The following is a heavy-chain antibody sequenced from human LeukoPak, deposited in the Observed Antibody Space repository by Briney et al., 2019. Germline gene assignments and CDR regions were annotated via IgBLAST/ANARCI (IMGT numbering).Heavy chain of an antibody. CDR1: GGSISSGGYS. Sequence: PSQTLSLTCAVSGGSISSGGYSWSWIRQPPGKGLEWIGYIYHSGSTYYNPSLKSRVTISVDRSKNQFSLKLSSVTAADTAVYYCARTRRSRLDYWGQGTLVTVSS. J-gene: IGHJ4*02. V-gene: IGHV4-30-2*01. CDR2: IYHSGST. CDR3: ARTRRSRLDY. D-gene: IGHD2-2*01.